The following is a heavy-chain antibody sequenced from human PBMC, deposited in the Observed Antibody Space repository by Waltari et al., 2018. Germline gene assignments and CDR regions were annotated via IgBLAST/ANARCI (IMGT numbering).Heavy chain of an antibody. D-gene: IGHD1-7*01. CDR2: IKQDGSVK. CDR3: TRGGNSLWDY. J-gene: IGHJ4*02. Sequence: EVQLVESGGGLVQSGGSLGLSCAAAGFTLSTFWMHWVRQAPGEGLEWVANIKQDGSVKYYVDSVKGRFTISRDNAKNSLYLQMNSLRAEDTAVYYCTRGGNSLWDYWGQGTLVTVSS. V-gene: IGHV3-7*01. CDR1: GFTLSTFW.